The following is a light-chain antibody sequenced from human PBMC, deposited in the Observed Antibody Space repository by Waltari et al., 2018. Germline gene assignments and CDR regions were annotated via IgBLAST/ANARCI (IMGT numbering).Light chain of an antibody. J-gene: IGKJ1*01. CDR3: QRRSNSPPWT. V-gene: IGKV3-11*01. CDR1: HSVSTS. CDR2: DAS. Sequence: CRTRHSVSTSVAWSQHRPGQAPRLLIEDASTRATGIPARFSGSGSGTDCTLTISSLEPADFAVYYWQRRSNSPPWTFGQGTTVEVK.